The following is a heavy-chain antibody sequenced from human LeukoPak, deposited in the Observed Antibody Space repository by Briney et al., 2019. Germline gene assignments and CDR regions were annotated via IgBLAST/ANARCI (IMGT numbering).Heavy chain of an antibody. J-gene: IGHJ4*02. V-gene: IGHV3-48*02. D-gene: IGHD3-10*01. CDR3: ARDHRSGSGSGTQANDY. Sequence: GGSLRLSCAASGFSFSNLAMGWVRQAPGKGLEWVSYISSSSKTIYYADSVKGRFTISRDNAKKSLDLQMNSLRDEDTAVYYCARDHRSGSGSGTQANDYWGQGTLVTVSS. CDR1: GFSFSNLA. CDR2: ISSSSKTI.